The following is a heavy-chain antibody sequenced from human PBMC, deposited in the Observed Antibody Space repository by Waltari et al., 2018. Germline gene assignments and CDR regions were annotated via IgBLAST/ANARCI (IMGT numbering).Heavy chain of an antibody. CDR3: ARVNRESLIRGATIDS. D-gene: IGHD3-10*01. J-gene: IGHJ4*02. CDR2: INFSGGNT. CDR1: GFYFRNYS. Sequence: EVQLLESGGAFVRPGGSLRLSCAASGFYFRNYSMTWVRQGPGKGLEWVASINFSGGNTVYADSVKGRSNIARDNSKNTLSIQLDSLRLDDTAVYFCARVNRESLIRGATIDSWGQGTRVTVSS. V-gene: IGHV3-23*01.